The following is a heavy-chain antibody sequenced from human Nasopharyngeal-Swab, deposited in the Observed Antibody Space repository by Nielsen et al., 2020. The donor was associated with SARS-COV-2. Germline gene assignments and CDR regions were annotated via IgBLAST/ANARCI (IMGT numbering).Heavy chain of an antibody. Sequence: GESLKISCAASGFTFSDHYMDWVRQAPGKGLEWVGRTRNKANSYTTEYAASVKGRFTISRDDSKNSLYLQMNSLKTEDTAVYYCARVQSGWYVGVDYWGQGTLVTVSS. D-gene: IGHD6-19*01. CDR2: TRNKANSYTT. V-gene: IGHV3-72*01. J-gene: IGHJ4*02. CDR3: ARVQSGWYVGVDY. CDR1: GFTFSDHY.